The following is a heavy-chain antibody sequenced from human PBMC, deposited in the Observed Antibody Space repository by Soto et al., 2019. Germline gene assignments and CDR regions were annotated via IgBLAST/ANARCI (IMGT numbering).Heavy chain of an antibody. Sequence: LRLSCEGSGFNFRNFNMIWVRQAPGKGLEWVSSVSGSSSYIYYADSVKGRFTVSRDNANNLVFLQMNGLRPEDTAMYYCARDLRGHYGPWGQGTMVTVSS. J-gene: IGHJ3*01. D-gene: IGHD4-17*01. CDR1: GFNFRNFN. CDR2: VSGSSSYI. CDR3: ARDLRGHYGP. V-gene: IGHV3-21*06.